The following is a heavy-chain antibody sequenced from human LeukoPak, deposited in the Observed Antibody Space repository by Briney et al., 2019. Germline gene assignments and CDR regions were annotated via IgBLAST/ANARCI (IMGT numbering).Heavy chain of an antibody. V-gene: IGHV3-48*03. D-gene: IGHD2-8*01. J-gene: IGHJ3*02. CDR3: VRARGTAMVRSFDI. CDR1: VFTLSNYE. CDR2: ISSRGSST. Sequence: PGGSLRLSCATSVFTLSNYEMNGVRQTPGKGREWVSHISSRGSSTYYADCVKALFTISRDNAEHSLSLQMRRLTVEHTAVYYCVRARGTAMVRSFDIWGQGKMVTVSS.